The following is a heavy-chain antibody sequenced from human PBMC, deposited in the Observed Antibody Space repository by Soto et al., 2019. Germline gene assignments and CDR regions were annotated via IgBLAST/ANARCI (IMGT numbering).Heavy chain of an antibody. Sequence: QITLKESGPTLVKPTQTLTLTCTFSGFSLSTSGVGVGWIRQPPGKALEWLALIYWDDDKRYSPSLKSRLTITKDTSNNQLVLTMTNMDPVDTATYYCAHTYYYDSSGYYLYYFDYWGQGTLVTVSS. CDR2: IYWDDDK. D-gene: IGHD3-22*01. V-gene: IGHV2-5*02. CDR3: AHTYYYDSSGYYLYYFDY. J-gene: IGHJ4*02. CDR1: GFSLSTSGVG.